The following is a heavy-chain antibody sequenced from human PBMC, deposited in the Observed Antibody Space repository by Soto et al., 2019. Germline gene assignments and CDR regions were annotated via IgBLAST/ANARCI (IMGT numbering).Heavy chain of an antibody. J-gene: IGHJ6*02. Sequence: GGSLRLSCAASGFTFSSYCMKSVRPAPGKGLEWVSYISSSSSTIYYADSVKGRFTISRDNAKNSLYLQMNSLRDEDTAVYYCARPEYSSSSYGMDVWGQGTTVTVSS. CDR3: ARPEYSSSSYGMDV. CDR2: ISSSSSTI. CDR1: GFTFSSYC. D-gene: IGHD6-6*01. V-gene: IGHV3-48*02.